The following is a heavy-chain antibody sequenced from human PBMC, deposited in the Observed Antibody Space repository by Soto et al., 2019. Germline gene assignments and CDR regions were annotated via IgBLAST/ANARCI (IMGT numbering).Heavy chain of an antibody. CDR1: GFAFDSYW. J-gene: IGHJ4*02. CDR3: TRGPRPSSAGTGAY. V-gene: IGHV3-74*01. D-gene: IGHD3-10*01. Sequence: GGSLRLSCAASGFAFDSYWMHWVRQVPGERPVWVSRIDYDGTTTTYADFVKGRFTISRDNAKNTLYLQMNNLRAEDTAVYYCTRGPRPSSAGTGAYWGQGTQVTVSS. CDR2: IDYDGTTT.